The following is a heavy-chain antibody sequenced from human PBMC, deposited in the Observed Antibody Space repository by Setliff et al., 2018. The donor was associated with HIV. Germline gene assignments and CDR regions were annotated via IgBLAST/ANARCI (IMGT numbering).Heavy chain of an antibody. CDR1: GGSFSGYY. CDR3: ARMGIVVVVAAPNWYFDL. J-gene: IGHJ2*01. Sequence: SETLSLTCAVYGGSFSGYYWSWIRQPPGKGLEWIGEINHSGSTNYNPSLKSRVTISVDTSKNQFSLKLSSVTAADTAVYYCARMGIVVVVAAPNWYFDLWGRGTLVTV. CDR2: INHSGST. V-gene: IGHV4-34*01. D-gene: IGHD2-15*01.